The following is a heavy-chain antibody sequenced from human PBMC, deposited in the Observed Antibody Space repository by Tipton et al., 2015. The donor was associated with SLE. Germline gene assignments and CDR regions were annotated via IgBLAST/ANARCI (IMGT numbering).Heavy chain of an antibody. Sequence: TLSLTCTVSGGSISSYYWSWIRQPPGKGLEWIGYIYYSGSTNYNPSLKSRVTISVDTSKKQFSLKLNSVTAADTAVYYCARAPGLDRDYYYYYYMDVWGKGTTVTVSS. CDR2: IYYSGST. V-gene: IGHV4-59*12. CDR1: GGSISSYY. D-gene: IGHD3/OR15-3a*01. J-gene: IGHJ6*03. CDR3: ARAPGLDRDYYYYYYMDV.